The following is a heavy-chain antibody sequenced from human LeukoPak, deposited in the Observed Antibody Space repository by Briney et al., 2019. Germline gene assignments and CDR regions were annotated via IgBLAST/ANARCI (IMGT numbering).Heavy chain of an antibody. D-gene: IGHD6-13*01. Sequence: GGSLRLSCAASGFTFSSYWMTWVRQAPGKGLEWVANIKQDGSEKYYVDSVKGRFTISRDNAKNSLYLQMNSLRAGDTAVYYCARDVRYSSSWYGFDYWDQGTLVTVSS. CDR1: GFTFSSYW. J-gene: IGHJ4*02. CDR2: IKQDGSEK. CDR3: ARDVRYSSSWYGFDY. V-gene: IGHV3-7*01.